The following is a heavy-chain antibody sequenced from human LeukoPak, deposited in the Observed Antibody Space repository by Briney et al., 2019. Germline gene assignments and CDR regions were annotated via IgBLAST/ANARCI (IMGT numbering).Heavy chain of an antibody. D-gene: IGHD1-1*01. CDR3: ARSKTGSLGNWFDL. CDR1: GYTFTSYD. CDR2: MNPSSGYT. Sequence: ASVKVSCKASGYTFTSYDISWVRQATGQGLEWMGWMNPSSGYTGYAQKFQARVTMARNTSINTAYMELSSLRSEDTAVYYCARSKTGSLGNWFDLWGQGTLVTVSS. V-gene: IGHV1-8*01. J-gene: IGHJ5*02.